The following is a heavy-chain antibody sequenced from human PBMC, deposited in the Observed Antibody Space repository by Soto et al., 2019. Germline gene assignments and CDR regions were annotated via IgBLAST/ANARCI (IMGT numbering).Heavy chain of an antibody. Sequence: GRSLRLSCAASGFTFSSYSMNWVRQAPGKGLEWVSSISSSSSYIYYADSVKGRFTISRDNSKNTLYLQMNSLRAEDTAVYYCAKDPSGRLGITGTSRGSYYFDYWGQGTLVTVSS. CDR2: ISSSSSYI. D-gene: IGHD1-7*01. V-gene: IGHV3-21*01. CDR1: GFTFSSYS. J-gene: IGHJ4*02. CDR3: AKDPSGRLGITGTSRGSYYFDY.